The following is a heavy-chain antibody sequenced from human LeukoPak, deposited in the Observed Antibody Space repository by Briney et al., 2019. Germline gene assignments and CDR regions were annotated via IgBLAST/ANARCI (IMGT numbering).Heavy chain of an antibody. J-gene: IGHJ4*02. CDR2: IWYDGSNK. V-gene: IGHV3-33*01. Sequence: QAGGSLRLSCAASGFTFSSYGMHWVRQAPGKGLEWVAVIWYDGSNKYYADSVKGRFTISRDNSKNSLYLQMNSLRAEDTAVYYCARVYGVLGSRDQQLMHWGQGTLVTVSS. CDR1: GFTFSSYG. D-gene: IGHD6-13*01. CDR3: ARVYGVLGSRDQQLMH.